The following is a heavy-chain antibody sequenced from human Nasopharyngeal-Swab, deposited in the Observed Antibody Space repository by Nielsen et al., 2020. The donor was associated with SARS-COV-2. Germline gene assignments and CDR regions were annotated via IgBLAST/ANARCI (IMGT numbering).Heavy chain of an antibody. CDR1: GFTFSSYG. J-gene: IGHJ5*02. D-gene: IGHD2-2*01. V-gene: IGHV3-33*06. CDR3: AKKGIVVVPAAGGLDP. CDR2: IWYDGSNK. Sequence: GGSPRLSCAASGFTFSSYGMHWVRQAPGKGLEWVAVIWYDGSNKYYADSVKGRFTISRDNSKNTLYLQMNSLRAEDTAVYYCAKKGIVVVPAAGGLDPWDQGTLVTVSS.